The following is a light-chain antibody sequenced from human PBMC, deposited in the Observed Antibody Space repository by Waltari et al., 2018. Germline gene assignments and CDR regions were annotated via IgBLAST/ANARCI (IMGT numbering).Light chain of an antibody. CDR3: SSFTGSGTVL. Sequence: QSALPQPASVSGSPGQSITLSCTGTSSHVGGYNYVSWYQQHPGKVPKFMIYDVSNRPSGGSNRFSGSKSGNTASLTISGLQAEDEADYYCSSFTGSGTVLFGGGTKLTVL. CDR2: DVS. V-gene: IGLV2-14*03. J-gene: IGLJ2*01. CDR1: SSHVGGYNY.